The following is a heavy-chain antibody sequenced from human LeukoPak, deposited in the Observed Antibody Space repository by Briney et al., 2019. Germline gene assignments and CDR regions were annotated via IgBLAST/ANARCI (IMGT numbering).Heavy chain of an antibody. D-gene: IGHD3-22*01. CDR1: GGSISSYY. J-gene: IGHJ4*02. V-gene: IGHV4-59*01. CDR3: ARSKYYYDSSGYYRFDY. CDR2: IYYSGST. Sequence: SETLSLTCTVSGGSISSYYWSWIRQPPRKGLEWIGYIYYSGSTNYNPSLKSRVTISVDTSKNQFSLKLSSVTAADTAVYYCARSKYYYDSSGYYRFDYWGQGTLVTVSS.